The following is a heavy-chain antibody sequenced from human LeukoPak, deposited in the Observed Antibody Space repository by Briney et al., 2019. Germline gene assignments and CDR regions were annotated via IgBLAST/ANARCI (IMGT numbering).Heavy chain of an antibody. J-gene: IGHJ4*02. CDR2: IKGDGSDI. CDR3: ARDRGIAAANTVGHFDY. Sequence: GGSLRLSCAASTFTFSNYWMTWVRQAPGKGLEWVANIKGDGSDIYYVDSVKGRFTISRDNAKNSLYLQMDSLRAEDTAVYYCARDRGIAAANTVGHFDYWGQGTLVTVSS. V-gene: IGHV3-7*01. CDR1: TFTFSNYW. D-gene: IGHD6-13*01.